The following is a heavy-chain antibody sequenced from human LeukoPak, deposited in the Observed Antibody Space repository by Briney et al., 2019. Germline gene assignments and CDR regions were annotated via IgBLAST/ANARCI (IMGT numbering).Heavy chain of an antibody. CDR2: ITGNGDGT. V-gene: IGHV3-64*01. D-gene: IGHD1-1*01. J-gene: IGHJ3*02. CDR3: ARRTTGSVFDI. CDR1: GFTFNNYV. Sequence: GGSLRLSCTASGFTFNNYVMYWVRQAPGKGLEYVSAITGNGDGTYYASSVKGRFIISRDNSRNTLDLQMGSLRAEDTAVYYCARRTTGSVFDIWGQGTMVTVSS.